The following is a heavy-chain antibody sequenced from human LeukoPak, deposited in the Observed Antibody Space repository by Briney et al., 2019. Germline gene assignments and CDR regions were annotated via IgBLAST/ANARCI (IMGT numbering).Heavy chain of an antibody. CDR3: ARRYDCWSGYRTAFDY. J-gene: IGHJ4*02. Sequence: GASVKVSCKAFGYTFTRYYMYWVRQAPGQGLEWMGFLNPNTGGTSYAQKFQARVTMTRDTSISTAYMELSGLRSDDTAVYYCARRYDCWSGYRTAFDYWGQGTLVTVSS. V-gene: IGHV1-2*02. D-gene: IGHD3-3*01. CDR2: LNPNTGGT. CDR1: GYTFTRYY.